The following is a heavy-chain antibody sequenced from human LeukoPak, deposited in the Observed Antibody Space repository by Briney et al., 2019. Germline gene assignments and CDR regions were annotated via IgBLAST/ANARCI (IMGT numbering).Heavy chain of an antibody. D-gene: IGHD1-1*01. V-gene: IGHV3-33*01. CDR1: GFTFSKYG. CDR2: LWSDGVNK. Sequence: GGSLRLSCEASGFTFSKYGMHWVRQAPGKGLAWVAVLWSDGVNKYYADSVKGRFTISRDSSKNTLSLQMNSLRVEDTAIYYCARGLGGGYNCVDYWGQGTLVTVSS. J-gene: IGHJ4*02. CDR3: ARGLGGGYNCVDY.